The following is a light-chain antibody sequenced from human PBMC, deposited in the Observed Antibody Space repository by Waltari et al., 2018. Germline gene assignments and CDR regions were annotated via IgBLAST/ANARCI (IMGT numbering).Light chain of an antibody. CDR1: SSDVGVYNY. Sequence: QSALPQPASVSGSPGQSITISCTGPSSDVGVYNYVSWYQQHPGNAPKLMIFDVSNRPSGVSNRFSGSKSGNTASLTSSGLQAEDEAGYYCSSYISSSTLELFGGGTSLTVL. CDR2: DVS. J-gene: IGLJ2*01. V-gene: IGLV2-14*03. CDR3: SSYISSSTLEL.